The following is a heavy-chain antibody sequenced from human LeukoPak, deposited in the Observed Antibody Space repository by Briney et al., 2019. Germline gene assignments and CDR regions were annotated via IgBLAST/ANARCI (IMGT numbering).Heavy chain of an antibody. J-gene: IGHJ6*02. V-gene: IGHV3-11*01. CDR3: ARSIGLTGGGVDV. D-gene: IGHD3-9*01. Sequence: PGGSLRLSCAASGFTFSDYNMNWVRQAAGKGLEWVSYITNGGSTIHHADSVKGRFTTSRDNANKTLYLQMNSLRAEDTAVYYCARSIGLTGGGVDVWGQGTTVTVSS. CDR2: ITNGGSTI. CDR1: GFTFSDYN.